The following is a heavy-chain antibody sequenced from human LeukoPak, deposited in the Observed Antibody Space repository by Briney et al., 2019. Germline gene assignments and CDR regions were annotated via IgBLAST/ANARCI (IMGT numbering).Heavy chain of an antibody. CDR2: IKYDGSEK. D-gene: IGHD5-12*01. Sequence: PGGSLRLSCAASGFTFSSYWMSWVRQAPGKGLEWVANIKYDGSEKYYVDSVKGRFTISRDNAKDSLFLQMNSLRAEDTAVYYCARAVPGIVATGLDAFDIWGQGTMVTVSS. CDR3: ARAVPGIVATGLDAFDI. J-gene: IGHJ3*02. CDR1: GFTFSSYW. V-gene: IGHV3-7*01.